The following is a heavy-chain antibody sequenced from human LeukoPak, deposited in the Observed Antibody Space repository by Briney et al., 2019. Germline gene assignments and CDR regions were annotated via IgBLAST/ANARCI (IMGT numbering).Heavy chain of an antibody. CDR1: GGSISSYY. CDR2: IYTSGST. CDR3: ARGSVSSSSWYYYYMDV. Sequence: PSETLSLTCAVSGGSISSYYWSWIRQPAGKGLEWIGRIYTSGSTNYNPSLKSRVTMSVDTSKNQFSLKLSSVTAADTAVYYCARGSVSSSSWYYYYMDVWGKGTTVTISS. J-gene: IGHJ6*03. D-gene: IGHD6-13*01. V-gene: IGHV4-4*07.